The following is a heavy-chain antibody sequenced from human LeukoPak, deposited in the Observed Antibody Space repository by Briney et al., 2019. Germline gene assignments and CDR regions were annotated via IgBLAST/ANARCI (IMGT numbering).Heavy chain of an antibody. CDR1: GYTFTSYY. V-gene: IGHV1-46*01. D-gene: IGHD3-10*01. CDR3: TGNYYGSGSYADFDY. J-gene: IGHJ4*02. CDR2: INPSGGST. Sequence: VASVKVSCKASGYTFTSYYMHWVRQAPGQGLEWMGIINPSGGSTSYAQKFQGRVTMTRDMSTSTVYMELSSLRSEDTAVYYCTGNYYGSGSYADFDYWGQGTLVTVSS.